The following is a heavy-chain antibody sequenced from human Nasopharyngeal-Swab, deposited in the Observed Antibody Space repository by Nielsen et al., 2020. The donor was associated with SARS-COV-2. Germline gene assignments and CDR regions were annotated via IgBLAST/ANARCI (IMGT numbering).Heavy chain of an antibody. Sequence: GGSLRLSCAASGFTFDDYTMHWVRQAPGKGLEWVSLISWDGGSTYYADSVKGRFTISRDNSKNSLYLQMNSLRTEDTASYYCAKGGKWELPYYYYMDVWGKGTTVTVSS. CDR3: AKGGKWELPYYYYMDV. CDR1: GFTFDDYT. CDR2: ISWDGGST. V-gene: IGHV3-43*01. D-gene: IGHD1-26*01. J-gene: IGHJ6*03.